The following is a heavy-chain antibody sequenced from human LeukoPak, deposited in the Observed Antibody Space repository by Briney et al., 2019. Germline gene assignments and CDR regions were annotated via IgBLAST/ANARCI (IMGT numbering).Heavy chain of an antibody. Sequence: GGSLRLSCAASGFTFSMYSMTWVRQAPRKGLEWVSGMSGGGGNIYYADSVKGRFTISRDNSKNTLCLQMNSLRAEDTAVYYCAKVRVAVAGDFDYWGQGTLATVSS. CDR3: AKVRVAVAGDFDY. J-gene: IGHJ4*02. V-gene: IGHV3-23*01. CDR2: MSGGGGNI. CDR1: GFTFSMYS. D-gene: IGHD6-19*01.